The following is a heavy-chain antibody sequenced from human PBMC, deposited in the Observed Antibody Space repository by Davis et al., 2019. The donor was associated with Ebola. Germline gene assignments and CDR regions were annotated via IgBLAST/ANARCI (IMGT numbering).Heavy chain of an antibody. CDR1: GFTFSSYG. V-gene: IGHV3-30*03. J-gene: IGHJ6*04. CDR2: ISYDGSNK. CDR3: ARGYYDSSGYYGLDYYYGMDV. D-gene: IGHD3-22*01. Sequence: GGSLRLSCAASGFTFSSYGMHWVRQAPGKGLEWVAVISYDGSNKYYADSVKGRFTISRDNSKNTLYLQMNSLRAEDTAVYYCARGYYDSSGYYGLDYYYGMDVWGKGTTVTVSS.